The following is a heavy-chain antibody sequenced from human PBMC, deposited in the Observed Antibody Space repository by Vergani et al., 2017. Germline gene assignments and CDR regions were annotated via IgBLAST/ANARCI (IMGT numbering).Heavy chain of an antibody. Sequence: QVQLVQSGAEVQKPGASVKVSCKASGGTFSSYAISWVRQAPGQGLEWMGRIIPILGIANYAQKFQGRVTITADKSTSTAYMELSSLRSDDTAVYYCARGDPLTGDLRYWGQGTLVTVSS. CDR1: GGTFSSYA. CDR3: ARGDPLTGDLRY. D-gene: IGHD7-27*01. CDR2: IIPILGIA. V-gene: IGHV1-69*09. J-gene: IGHJ4*02.